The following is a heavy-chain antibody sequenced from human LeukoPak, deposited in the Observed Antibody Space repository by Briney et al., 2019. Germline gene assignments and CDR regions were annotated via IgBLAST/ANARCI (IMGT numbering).Heavy chain of an antibody. J-gene: IGHJ4*02. V-gene: IGHV3-23*01. D-gene: IGHD2-15*01. CDR3: AKRYCGGGSCYAAY. CDR1: GFTFSNYA. Sequence: GGSLRLSCAASGFTFSNYAMSWVREAPGKGLEWVSAISASGCSTYYADSVKGRVTISRDNSKNTLSLQMNSLRVEDTAVYYCAKRYCGGGSCYAAYWGQGTLVTVSS. CDR2: ISASGCST.